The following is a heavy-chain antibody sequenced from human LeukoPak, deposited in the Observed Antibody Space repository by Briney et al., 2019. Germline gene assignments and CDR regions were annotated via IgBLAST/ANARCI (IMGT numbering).Heavy chain of an antibody. CDR2: ISSSSTYL. CDR1: GFSFSSYG. V-gene: IGHV3-21*04. J-gene: IGHJ4*02. D-gene: IGHD5-18*01. Sequence: GGSLRLSCAASGFSFSSYGMHWVRQAPGKGLEWVSSISSSSTYLDYADSLKGRCTISRDNGKNSLYLQMNSLRAEDTAVYYCAKDGTGYSYGFYYFDYWGQGTLVTVSS. CDR3: AKDGTGYSYGFYYFDY.